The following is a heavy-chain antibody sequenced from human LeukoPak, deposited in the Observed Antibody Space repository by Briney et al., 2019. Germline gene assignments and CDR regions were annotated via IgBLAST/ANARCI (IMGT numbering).Heavy chain of an antibody. V-gene: IGHV1-18*01. J-gene: IGHJ4*02. CDR3: ARREVHKLYSSPRRGFDY. Sequence: ASVKVSCKASGYTFTSYGISWVRQAPGQGLEWMGWISAYNGNTNYAQKLQGRVTMTTDTSTSTAYMELRSLRSDDTAVYYCARREVHKLYSSPRRGFDYWGQGTLVTVSS. CDR1: GYTFTSYG. D-gene: IGHD6-13*01. CDR2: ISAYNGNT.